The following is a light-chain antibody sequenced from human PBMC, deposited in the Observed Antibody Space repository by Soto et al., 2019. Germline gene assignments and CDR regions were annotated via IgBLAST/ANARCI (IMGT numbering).Light chain of an antibody. J-gene: IGLJ2*01. Sequence: VLAQRPSLSASPRQRVTISCSGSSSNIGNNAVNWYQQLPGKAPKLLIYYDDLLPSGVSDRFSGSKSGTSASLAISGLQSEDEADYYCAAWDDSLNGVVFGGGNKVTVL. CDR1: SSNIGNNA. V-gene: IGLV1-36*01. CDR3: AAWDDSLNGVV. CDR2: YDD.